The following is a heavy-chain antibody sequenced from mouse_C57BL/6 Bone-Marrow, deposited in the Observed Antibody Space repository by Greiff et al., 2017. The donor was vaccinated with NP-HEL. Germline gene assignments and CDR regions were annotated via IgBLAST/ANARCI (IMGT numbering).Heavy chain of an antibody. V-gene: IGHV14-2*01. D-gene: IGHD1-1*01. Sequence: VQLQQSGAELVKPGASVKLSCTASGFNIKDYYMHWVKQRTEQGLEWIGRIDPEDGETKYAPKFQGRSTITADTSSNTSYLQISSLTSEDTAVYYCARTKRIYGSSFDYWGQGTTLTVSA. CDR3: ARTKRIYGSSFDY. CDR1: GFNIKDYY. J-gene: IGHJ2*01. CDR2: IDPEDGET.